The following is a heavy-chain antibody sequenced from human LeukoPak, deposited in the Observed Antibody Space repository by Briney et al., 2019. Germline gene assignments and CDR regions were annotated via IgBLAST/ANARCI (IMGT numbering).Heavy chain of an antibody. CDR2: INHSGST. V-gene: IGHV4-34*01. CDR1: GGSFSGYY. D-gene: IGHD6-6*01. CDR3: ATPWYSSSWSDAFDI. J-gene: IGHJ3*02. Sequence: SETLSLTCAVYGGSFSGYYWSWIRQPPGKGLEWIGEINHSGSTNYNPSLKSRVTISVDTSKNQFSLKLSSVTAADTAVYYCATPWYSSSWSDAFDIWGQGTMVTVSS.